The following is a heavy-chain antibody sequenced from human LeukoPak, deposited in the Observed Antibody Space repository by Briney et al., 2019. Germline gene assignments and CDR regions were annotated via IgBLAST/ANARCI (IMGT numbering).Heavy chain of an antibody. D-gene: IGHD4-17*01. CDR2: ISAYNGNT. J-gene: IGHJ4*02. CDR1: GYTFTNYY. CDR3: ARGLLGATVTDFDY. V-gene: IGHV1-18*04. Sequence: GASVKVSCKTFGYTFTNYYMHWVRQAPGQGLEWMGWISAYNGNTNYAQKLQGRVTMTTDTSTSTAYMELRSLRSDDTAVYYCARGLLGATVTDFDYWGQGTLVTVSS.